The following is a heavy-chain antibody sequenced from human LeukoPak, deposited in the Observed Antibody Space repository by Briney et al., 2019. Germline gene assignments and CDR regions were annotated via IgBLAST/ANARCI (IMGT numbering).Heavy chain of an antibody. D-gene: IGHD6-13*01. CDR3: ARDPSGYSSSWYYY. J-gene: IGHJ4*02. CDR1: GYSISSGYY. Sequence: PSETLSLTCAVSGYSISSGYYWGWIRQPPGKGLEWIGSIYHSGSTYYNPSLKSRVTISVDTSKNQFSLKLSSVTAADTAVYYCARDPSGYSSSWYYYWGQGTLVTVSS. V-gene: IGHV4-38-2*02. CDR2: IYHSGST.